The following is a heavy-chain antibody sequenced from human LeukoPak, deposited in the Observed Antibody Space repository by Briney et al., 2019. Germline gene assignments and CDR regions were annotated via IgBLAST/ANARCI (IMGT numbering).Heavy chain of an antibody. J-gene: IGHJ3*02. V-gene: IGHV3-30*02. CDR3: AKDRGYSLCVFDI. D-gene: IGHD5-18*01. Sequence: GGSLRLSCAGSGFTFKNYWMDWVRQAPGKGLEWVAFIRIDGSDKYYADSVKGRFTFSRDNPKNTMYLQMNSLRAEDTAVYYCAKDRGYSLCVFDIWGQGTMVTVSS. CDR1: GFTFKNYW. CDR2: IRIDGSDK.